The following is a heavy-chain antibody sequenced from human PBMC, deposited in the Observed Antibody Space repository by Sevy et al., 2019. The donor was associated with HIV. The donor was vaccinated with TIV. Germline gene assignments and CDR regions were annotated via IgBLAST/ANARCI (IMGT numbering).Heavy chain of an antibody. CDR1: GYNFTNYW. J-gene: IGHJ4*02. CDR3: ARGDHSTGGDGFDY. Sequence: GESLKISCKASGYNFTNYWIGWVRQIPGKGLEWMRIVYPRDSDTSYSPSFQGQVTISADKSINTAYLQLSSLKASDTAMFYCARGDHSTGGDGFDYWGQGTLVTVSS. V-gene: IGHV5-51*01. D-gene: IGHD3-16*01. CDR2: VYPRDSDT.